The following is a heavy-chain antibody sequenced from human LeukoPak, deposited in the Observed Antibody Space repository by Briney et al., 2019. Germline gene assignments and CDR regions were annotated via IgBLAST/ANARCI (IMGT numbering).Heavy chain of an antibody. D-gene: IGHD5-24*01. CDR2: INSDGSST. CDR3: ARDGYNLDAFDI. Sequence: QTGGSLRLSRAAAGFTFSSYWMHWVRQTPGKELVWVSRINSDGSSTNYADSVKGRFTISRDNAKNTLYLQMNSLRAEDTAVFYCARDGYNLDAFDIWGQGTMVTGSS. CDR1: GFTFSSYW. V-gene: IGHV3-74*01. J-gene: IGHJ3*02.